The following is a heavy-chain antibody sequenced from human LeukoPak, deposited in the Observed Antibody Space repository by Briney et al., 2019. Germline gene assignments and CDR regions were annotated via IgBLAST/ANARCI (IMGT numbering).Heavy chain of an antibody. D-gene: IGHD3-22*01. CDR3: ASAWHLGIVVVMLDS. CDR2: ISQDGSNK. Sequence: GGSLRLSRAASGFSFSSYGMHWVRQAPGKGLEWVALISQDGSNKYHADSVKGRFTISRDNSKNTLYLQMNSLRVEDTAVYYCASAWHLGIVVVMLDSWGQGTLVTVSS. CDR1: GFSFSSYG. V-gene: IGHV3-30*03. J-gene: IGHJ4*02.